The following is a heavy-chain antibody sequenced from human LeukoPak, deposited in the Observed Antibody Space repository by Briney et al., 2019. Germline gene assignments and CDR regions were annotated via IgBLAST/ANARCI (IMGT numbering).Heavy chain of an antibody. D-gene: IGHD3-22*01. J-gene: IGHJ4*02. CDR3: ASYPAYYDSSGYYYEDY. CDR2: ISSSGSTI. Sequence: PGGSLRLSCAASGFTFSDYYMSWIRQAPGKGPEWVSYISSSGSTIYYADSVKGRFTISRDNAKNSLYLQMNSLRAEDTAVYYCASYPAYYDSSGYYYEDYWGQGTLVTVSS. V-gene: IGHV3-11*01. CDR1: GFTFSDYY.